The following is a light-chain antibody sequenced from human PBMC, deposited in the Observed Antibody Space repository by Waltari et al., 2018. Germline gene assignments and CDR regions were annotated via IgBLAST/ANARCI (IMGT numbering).Light chain of an antibody. J-gene: IGKJ1*01. CDR3: QQYGSSPWT. V-gene: IGKV3-20*01. CDR1: QSVSSSY. Sequence: EIVLTQSPGTMSLSPGERATLPRRASQSVSSSYLAWYQQKPGPAPRVLIHGASNRATGIPDRFSGSGSGTDFTLTISRLEPEDFAVYYCQQYGSSPWTFGQGTKVEIK. CDR2: GAS.